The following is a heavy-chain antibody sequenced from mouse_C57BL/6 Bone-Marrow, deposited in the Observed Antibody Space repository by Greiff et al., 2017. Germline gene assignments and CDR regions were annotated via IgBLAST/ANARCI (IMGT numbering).Heavy chain of an antibody. V-gene: IGHV5-4*03. D-gene: IGHD4-1*01. CDR1: GFPFSSFA. J-gene: IGHJ2*01. CDR2: ICYGCCYT. Sequence: DVMLVESGGGLVTPGGSLKLFCAAFGFPFSSFAMSWVRPTPEKRPEWVATICYGCCYTYYPDNVKGRFTITRDNAKNNLYMQMSHLKSEDTAMYYCARSGANWDFDDWGQGTTRTVSS. CDR3: ARSGANWDFDD.